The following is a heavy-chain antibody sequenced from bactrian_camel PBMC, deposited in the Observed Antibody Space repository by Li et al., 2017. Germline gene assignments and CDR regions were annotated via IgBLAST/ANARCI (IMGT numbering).Heavy chain of an antibody. CDR2: IGFDGNAA. J-gene: IGHJ6*01. V-gene: IGHV3S6*01. Sequence: HVQLVESGGGLVQPGGSLSLSCAASGFTFINYWMYWVRQAPGKGLEWVSTIGFDGNAAYYADSVKGRFTISRDNAKNTVYLQMNSLKPEDTAVYYCATARNYGLSFPPADFGYWGQGTQVTVS. CDR3: ATARNYGLSFPPADFGY. CDR1: GFTFINYW. D-gene: IGHD5*01.